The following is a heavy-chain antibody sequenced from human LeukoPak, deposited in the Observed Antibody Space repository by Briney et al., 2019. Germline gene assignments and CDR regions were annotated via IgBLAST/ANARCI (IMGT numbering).Heavy chain of an antibody. CDR2: IYYSGTT. Sequence: SETLSLTCTVSGDSIKSTSYHWGWIRQPPGKGLEWIGSIYYSGTTYYNPSLISRLTISVDTSRNQFSLRLSSVTAADTAVYHCAREAASSVEYWGQGSLVTVSS. V-gene: IGHV4-39*02. CDR3: AREAASSVEY. CDR1: GDSIKSTSYH. D-gene: IGHD3-10*01. J-gene: IGHJ4*02.